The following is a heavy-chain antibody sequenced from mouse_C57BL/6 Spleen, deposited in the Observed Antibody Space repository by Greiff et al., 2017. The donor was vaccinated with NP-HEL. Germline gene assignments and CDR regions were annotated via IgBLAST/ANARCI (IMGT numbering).Heavy chain of an antibody. Sequence: EVKLEESGPGLVKPSQSLSLTCSVTGYSITSGYYWNWIRQFPGNKLEWMGYISYDGSNNYNPSLKNRISITRDTSKNQFFLKLNSVTTEDTATYYCARDRKGFAYWGQGTLVTVSA. CDR2: ISYDGSN. CDR3: ARDRKGFAY. CDR1: GYSITSGYY. J-gene: IGHJ3*01. V-gene: IGHV3-6*01.